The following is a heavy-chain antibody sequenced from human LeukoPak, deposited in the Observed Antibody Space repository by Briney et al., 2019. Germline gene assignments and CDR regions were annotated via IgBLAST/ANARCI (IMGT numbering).Heavy chain of an antibody. Sequence: ASVKVSCKASGGTFSSYAISWVRQAPGQGPEWMGVISPSGGSTTYAQKFQGRVTMTRNTSISTAYMELSSLRSEDTAVYYCARWWDDGNFDYWGQGTLVTVSS. D-gene: IGHD1-1*01. CDR1: GGTFSSYA. V-gene: IGHV1-8*02. CDR3: ARWWDDGNFDY. CDR2: ISPSGGST. J-gene: IGHJ4*02.